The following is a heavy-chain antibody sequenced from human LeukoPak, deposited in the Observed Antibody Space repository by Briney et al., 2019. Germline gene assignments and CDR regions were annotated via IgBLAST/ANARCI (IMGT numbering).Heavy chain of an antibody. CDR3: ARGTATVTTMLYYFDY. D-gene: IGHD4-17*01. Sequence: KPSETLSLTCTVSGGSISSGGYYWSWIRQHPGEGLEWIGYIYYSGSTYYNPSLKSRVTISVDTSKNQFSLKLSSVTAADTAVYYCARGTATVTTMLYYFDYWGQGTLVTVSS. CDR2: IYYSGST. J-gene: IGHJ4*02. CDR1: GGSISSGGYY. V-gene: IGHV4-31*03.